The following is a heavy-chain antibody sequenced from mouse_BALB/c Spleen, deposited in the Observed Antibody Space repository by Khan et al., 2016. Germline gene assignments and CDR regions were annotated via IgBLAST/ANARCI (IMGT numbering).Heavy chain of an antibody. CDR2: INPDSSTT. Sequence: EVQLLESGGGLVQPGGSLKLSCAASGFDFSSYWMSWVRQAPGKGLEWIGEINPDSSTTNYTPTLKDKFIISRDNAKNPQYMQMRKVRSEDTALFYVGSRFYGYPNYFDYWGQGTTLTVSS. V-gene: IGHV4-1*02. CDR3: GSRFYGYPNYFDY. D-gene: IGHD1-2*01. CDR1: GFDFSSYW. J-gene: IGHJ2*01.